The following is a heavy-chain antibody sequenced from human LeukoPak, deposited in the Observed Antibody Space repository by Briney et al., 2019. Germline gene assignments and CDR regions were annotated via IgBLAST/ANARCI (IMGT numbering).Heavy chain of an antibody. CDR2: INPNSGGT. J-gene: IGHJ4*02. Sequence: ASVKVSCKAPAYTFTGYYMHWVRQAPGQGLEWMGWINPNSGGTNYAQKFQGRVTMTRDTSISTAYMELSRLRSDDTAVYYCARDSGGTTYYYDSSGKIDYWGQGTLVTVSS. V-gene: IGHV1-2*02. CDR1: AYTFTGYY. CDR3: ARDSGGTTYYYDSSGKIDY. D-gene: IGHD3-22*01.